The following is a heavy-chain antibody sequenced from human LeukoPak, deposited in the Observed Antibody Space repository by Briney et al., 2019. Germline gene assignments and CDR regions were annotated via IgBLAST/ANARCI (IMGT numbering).Heavy chain of an antibody. D-gene: IGHD6-13*01. CDR1: GFTFSSYS. J-gene: IGHJ4*02. V-gene: IGHV3-21*01. Sequence: NPGGSPRLSCAASGFTFSSYSMNWVRQAPGKGLEWVSSINILSNYIYYADSVKGRFTISRDNAKNSLYLQMNSLRAEDTAVYYCARDSHSSSWYSEFDYWGQGTLVTVSS. CDR3: ARDSHSSSWYSEFDY. CDR2: INILSNYI.